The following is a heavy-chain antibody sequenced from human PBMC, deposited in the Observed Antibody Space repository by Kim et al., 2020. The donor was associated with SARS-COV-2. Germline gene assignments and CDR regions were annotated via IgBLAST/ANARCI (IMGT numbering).Heavy chain of an antibody. V-gene: IGHV1-58*01. CDR2: IVVGSGNT. CDR3: AAVSNRSYLFDY. Sequence: SVKVSCKASGFTFTSSAVQWVRQARGQRLEWIGWIVVGSGNTNYAQKFQERVTITRDMSTSTAYMELSSLRSEDTAVYYCAAVSNRSYLFDYWGQGTLVTVSS. J-gene: IGHJ4*02. CDR1: GFTFTSSA.